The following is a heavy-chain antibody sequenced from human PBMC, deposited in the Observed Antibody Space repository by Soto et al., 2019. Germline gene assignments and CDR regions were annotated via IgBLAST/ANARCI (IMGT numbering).Heavy chain of an antibody. Sequence: QVQLQQWGAGLLKPSETLSLTCAVYGGSFSGYYWSWIRQPPGKGLEWLGEINHSGSTNYNPSLKSRVTISVNTSKNQFSLKLSSVTAADTAVYYCASESGGYPDYWGQGTLVTVSS. V-gene: IGHV4-34*01. CDR2: INHSGST. CDR3: ASESGGYPDY. J-gene: IGHJ4*02. CDR1: GGSFSGYY. D-gene: IGHD3-22*01.